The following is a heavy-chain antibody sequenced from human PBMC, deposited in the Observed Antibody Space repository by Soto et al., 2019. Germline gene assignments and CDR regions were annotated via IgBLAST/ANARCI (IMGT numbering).Heavy chain of an antibody. CDR3: ARATRYFGSLDS. J-gene: IGHJ4*02. Sequence: EVQLVESGGGLIQPGGSLRLSCVASGFSVTSNYMTWVRQAPGKGLEWVSILYTGGSTYYSDSVKGRSTISRDTPKNTVFLQPNSLRAEDTAIYYCARATRYFGSLDSWGQGTLVSVAS. CDR1: GFSVTSNY. CDR2: LYTGGST. V-gene: IGHV3-53*01. D-gene: IGHD2-2*01.